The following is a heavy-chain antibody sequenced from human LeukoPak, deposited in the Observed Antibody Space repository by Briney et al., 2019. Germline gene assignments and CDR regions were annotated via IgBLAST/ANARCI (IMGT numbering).Heavy chain of an antibody. Sequence: SVKVSCKASGGTFSSYAISWVRQAPGQGLEWMGGIIPIFGTANYAQKFQGRATITADESTSTAYMELSSLRSEDTAVYYCARDGGYCSSTSCRYRPLYYMDVWGKGTTVTVSS. D-gene: IGHD2-2*01. V-gene: IGHV1-69*13. CDR2: IIPIFGTA. J-gene: IGHJ6*03. CDR1: GGTFSSYA. CDR3: ARDGGYCSSTSCRYRPLYYMDV.